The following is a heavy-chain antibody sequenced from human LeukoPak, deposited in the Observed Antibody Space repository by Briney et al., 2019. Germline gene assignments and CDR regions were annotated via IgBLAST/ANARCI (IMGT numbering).Heavy chain of an antibody. J-gene: IGHJ4*02. CDR1: GFAFSSYA. CDR2: ISYDGSNK. V-gene: IGHV3-30*04. D-gene: IGHD2-21*02. Sequence: GGSLRLSCAASGFAFSSYAMHWVRQAPGKGLEWVAVISYDGSNKYYADSVKGRFTISRDNSKNALYLQMNSLRAEDTAVYYCARDPDNCGGDCYSFDYWGQGTLVTVSS. CDR3: ARDPDNCGGDCYSFDY.